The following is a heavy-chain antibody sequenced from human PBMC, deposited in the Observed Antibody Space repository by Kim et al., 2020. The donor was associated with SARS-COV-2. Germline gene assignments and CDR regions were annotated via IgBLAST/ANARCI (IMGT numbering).Heavy chain of an antibody. CDR1: GFTFNSYG. CDR3: ARVLQARRSVADRNYYYGMDV. Sequence: GGSLRLSCAASGFTFNSYGMHWVRQAAGKGLEWVAVIWYDGSNKFYAGSVKGRFTISRDNSKNTLYLQMNSLRVEDTAVYYCARVLQARRSVADRNYYYGMDVWGQGTTVTVSS. J-gene: IGHJ6*02. D-gene: IGHD6-6*01. CDR2: IWYDGSNK. V-gene: IGHV3-33*01.